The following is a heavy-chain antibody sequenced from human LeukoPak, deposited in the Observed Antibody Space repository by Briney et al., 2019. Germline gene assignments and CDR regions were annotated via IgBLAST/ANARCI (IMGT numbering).Heavy chain of an antibody. J-gene: IGHJ3*01. CDR3: ARARGYDWAFDL. CDR1: GGSISSGTYH. V-gene: IGHV4-61*09. Sequence: PSETLSLTCTVSGGSISSGTYHRSWIRQPAGKGLEWIGHIYTSGSTNYNPSLKSRVTISIDTSKNQFSLNLSSVTAADTAVYYCARARGYDWAFDLWGQGTMVTVSS. D-gene: IGHD5-12*01. CDR2: IYTSGST.